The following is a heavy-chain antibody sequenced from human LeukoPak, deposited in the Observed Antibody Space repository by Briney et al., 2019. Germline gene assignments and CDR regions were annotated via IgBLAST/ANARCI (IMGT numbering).Heavy chain of an antibody. CDR1: GFTFSSYA. Sequence: PGRSLRLSCAASGFTFSSYAMHWVRQAPGKGLEYVSAISSNGGSTYYANSVKGRFTISRDNSKNTLYLQMGSLRAEDMAVYYCARTSGPSYYMDVWGKGTTVTVSS. CDR3: ARTSGPSYYMDV. J-gene: IGHJ6*03. V-gene: IGHV3-64*01. CDR2: ISSNGGST.